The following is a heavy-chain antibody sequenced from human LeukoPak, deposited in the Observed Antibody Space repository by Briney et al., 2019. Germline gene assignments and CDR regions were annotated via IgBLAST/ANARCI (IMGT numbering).Heavy chain of an antibody. D-gene: IGHD3-22*01. V-gene: IGHV1-2*02. CDR2: INPNSGGT. CDR3: ARAAYYYDGSGYYLGD. J-gene: IGHJ4*02. CDR1: GYTFTDYY. Sequence: GASVTVSCKASGYTFTDYYMHWVRQAPGQGLEWMGGINPNSGGTNYAQKFQARVTMTRDTSISTAYMELSRLRSDDTALYYCARAAYYYDGSGYYLGDWGQGTLVTVSS.